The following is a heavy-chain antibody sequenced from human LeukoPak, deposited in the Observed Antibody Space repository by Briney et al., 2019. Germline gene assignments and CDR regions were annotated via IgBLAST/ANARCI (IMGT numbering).Heavy chain of an antibody. D-gene: IGHD2-15*01. V-gene: IGHV3-48*04. CDR2: ISSSSSTI. Sequence: GGSLRLSCAASGFTFSSYSMNWVRQAPGKGLEWVSYISSSSSTIYYADSVKGRFTISRDNAKNSLYLQMNSLRAEDTAVYYCARGRTICSGVSCYFDYWGQGTLVTVSS. J-gene: IGHJ4*02. CDR1: GFTFSSYS. CDR3: ARGRTICSGVSCYFDY.